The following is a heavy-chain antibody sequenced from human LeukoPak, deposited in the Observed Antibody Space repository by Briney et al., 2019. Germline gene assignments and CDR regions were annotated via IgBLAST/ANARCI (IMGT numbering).Heavy chain of an antibody. D-gene: IGHD5-24*01. CDR2: ISSSGSTI. CDR1: GFTFSSYE. CDR3: ARDGYNKGTNFDY. V-gene: IGHV3-48*03. J-gene: IGHJ4*02. Sequence: GGSLRVSCAASGFTFSSYEMNWVRQARGKGLEWVSYISSSGSTIYYADSVKGRFTISRDNAKNSLYLQMNSLRAEDTAVYYCARDGYNKGTNFDYWGQGTLVTVSS.